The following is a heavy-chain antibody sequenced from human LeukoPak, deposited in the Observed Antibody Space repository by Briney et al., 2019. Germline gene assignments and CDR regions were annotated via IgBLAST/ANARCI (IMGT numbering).Heavy chain of an antibody. V-gene: IGHV3-30*18. Sequence: PGGSLRLSCGASGFTFSSYGMHWVRQAPGKGLEWVAVISYVGSNKYYADSVKGRFTISRDNSKNTLYLQMNSLRPEDTAVYYCAKGYYDFWREEDFFDYWGQGTLVTVSS. CDR1: GFTFSSYG. CDR2: ISYVGSNK. D-gene: IGHD3-3*01. CDR3: AKGYYDFWREEDFFDY. J-gene: IGHJ4*02.